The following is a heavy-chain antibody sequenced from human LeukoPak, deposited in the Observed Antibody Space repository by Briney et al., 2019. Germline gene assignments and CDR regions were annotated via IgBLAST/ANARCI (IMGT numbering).Heavy chain of an antibody. CDR3: AKIGRYFDWSYFDY. V-gene: IGHV3-30*02. CDR1: GFTISSYG. D-gene: IGHD3-9*01. CDR2: IRYDGSNK. Sequence: GGSLRLSCAASGFTISSYGMHWVRQAPGKGLEWVAFIRYDGSNKYYADSVKGRFTISRDNSKNTLYLQMNSLRAENTAVYYCAKIGRYFDWSYFDYWGQGTLVTVSS. J-gene: IGHJ4*02.